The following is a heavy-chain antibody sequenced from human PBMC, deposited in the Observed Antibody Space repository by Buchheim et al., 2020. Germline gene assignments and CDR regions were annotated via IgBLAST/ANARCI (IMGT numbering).Heavy chain of an antibody. CDR3: ARPYTSTSYYYYYYGMDV. V-gene: IGHV3-21*01. CDR1: GFTFSSYS. J-gene: IGHJ6*02. D-gene: IGHD6-13*01. Sequence: EVQLVESGGGLVKPGGSLRLSCAASGFTFSSYSMNWVRQAPGKGLEWVSSISSSSSYIYYADSVKGRFTISRDNAKNSLYLQMNSLRAEDTAVYYCARPYTSTSYYYYYYGMDVWGQGTT. CDR2: ISSSSSYI.